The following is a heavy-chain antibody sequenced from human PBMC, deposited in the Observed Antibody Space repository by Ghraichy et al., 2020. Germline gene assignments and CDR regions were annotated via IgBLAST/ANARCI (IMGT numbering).Heavy chain of an antibody. Sequence: QTLSLTCTVSGGSISSYYWSWIRQPPGKGLEWIGYIYYSGSTNYNPSLKSRVTISVDTSKNQFSLKLSSVTAADTAVYYCARLPAAANTAFDYWGQGTLVTVSS. D-gene: IGHD2-2*01. V-gene: IGHV4-59*01. CDR1: GGSISSYY. J-gene: IGHJ4*02. CDR2: IYYSGST. CDR3: ARLPAAANTAFDY.